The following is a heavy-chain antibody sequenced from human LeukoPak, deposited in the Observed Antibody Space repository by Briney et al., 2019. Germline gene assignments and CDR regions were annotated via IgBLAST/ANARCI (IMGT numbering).Heavy chain of an antibody. V-gene: IGHV1-24*01. J-gene: IGHJ4*02. CDR2: FDPEDGET. Sequence: ASVTVSCKVSGYTLTELSMHWVRQAPGKGLEWMGGFDPEDGETIYAQKFQGRVTMTEDTSTDTAYMELRSLRSDDTAVYYCASWGCSDTKCYWGYFDYWGQGTLVTVSS. CDR1: GYTLTELS. CDR3: ASWGCSDTKCYWGYFDY. D-gene: IGHD2-2*01.